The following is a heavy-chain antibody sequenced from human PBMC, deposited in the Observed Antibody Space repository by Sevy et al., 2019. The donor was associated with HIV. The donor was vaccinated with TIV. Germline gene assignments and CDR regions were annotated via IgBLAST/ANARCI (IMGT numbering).Heavy chain of an antibody. CDR2: LSFGGGEI. J-gene: IGHJ4*02. Sequence: GGSLRLSCAASGFTFNKYSMSWVRQPPGKGLEWVATLSFGGGEINYADSVKGGFTISRDNSKNSFYLQMNNLRAEDTALYYCAREGCTKPHDYWGQGTLVTGSS. V-gene: IGHV3-23*01. CDR3: AREGCTKPHDY. D-gene: IGHD2-8*01. CDR1: GFTFNKYS.